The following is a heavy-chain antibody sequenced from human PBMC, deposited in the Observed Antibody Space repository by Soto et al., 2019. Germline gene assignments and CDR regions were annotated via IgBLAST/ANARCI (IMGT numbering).Heavy chain of an antibody. V-gene: IGHV4-4*02. CDR1: GGSISNNNW. J-gene: IGHJ4*02. Sequence: PSETLSLTCAVSGGSISNNNWWSWVRQPPGKGLEWIAVIYHSGSTNYNPSLKSRVTISIDTSKNQFSLKLSSVTAADTAVYYCERHLDGSGWPLDYWGQGTLVTVSS. CDR3: ERHLDGSGWPLDY. D-gene: IGHD6-19*01. CDR2: IYHSGST.